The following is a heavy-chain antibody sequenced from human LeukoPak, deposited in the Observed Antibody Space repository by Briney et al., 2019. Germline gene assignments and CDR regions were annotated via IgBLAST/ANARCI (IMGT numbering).Heavy chain of an antibody. J-gene: IGHJ4*02. V-gene: IGHV3-66*01. CDR2: IYSGGST. CDR1: GFTVSSSY. D-gene: IGHD1-26*01. Sequence: GGSLRLSCAVSGFTVSSSYMTWVRQAPGKGLEWVSVIYSGGSTYYADSLQDRFTISRDNSNNTVYLQMNSLRAEDTAVYYCARDRSGSYDFWGQGTLVTVSS. CDR3: ARDRSGSYDF.